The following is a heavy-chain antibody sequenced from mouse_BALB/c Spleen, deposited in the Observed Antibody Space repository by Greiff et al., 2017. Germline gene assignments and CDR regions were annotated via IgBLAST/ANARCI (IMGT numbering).Heavy chain of an antibody. CDR3: ARTARASAWFAY. V-gene: IGHV3-2*02. Sequence: EVQLQESGPSLVKPSQSLSLTCTVTGYSITSDYAWNWIRKFPGNKLEWMGYISYSGSTSYNPSLKSRISITRDTSKNQFFLQLNSVTTEDTATYYCARTARASAWFAYWGQGTLVTVSA. D-gene: IGHD3-1*01. J-gene: IGHJ3*01. CDR1: GYSITSDYA. CDR2: ISYSGST.